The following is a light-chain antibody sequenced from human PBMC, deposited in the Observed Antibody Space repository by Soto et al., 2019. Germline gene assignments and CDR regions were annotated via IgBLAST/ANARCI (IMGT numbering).Light chain of an antibody. Sequence: EIVMTQSPATLSVSPGERATLSCRASRTISSNLAWYQQRPGQAPRLLIYGASTRATGIPARFSGSGSGTEFTLTVSSLQSEDFAVYYWQQYNSWPPYTFGQGTKLEIK. CDR2: GAS. CDR3: QQYNSWPPYT. CDR1: RTISSN. J-gene: IGKJ2*01. V-gene: IGKV3-15*01.